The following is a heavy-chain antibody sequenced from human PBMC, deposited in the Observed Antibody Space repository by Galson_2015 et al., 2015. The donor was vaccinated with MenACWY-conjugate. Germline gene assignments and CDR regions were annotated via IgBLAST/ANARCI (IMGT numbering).Heavy chain of an antibody. J-gene: IGHJ4*02. V-gene: IGHV3-23*01. CDR3: AKGVWGSFDF. CDR1: GFTFSSYA. Sequence: SLRLSCEASGFTFSSYAMNWVRQAPGKGLEWVSGIGNSGGSTSYADSVKGRFTISRDNSKITLYLQMNSLRAEYTAVYYCAKGVWGSFDFWGQGTLVTVSS. CDR2: IGNSGGST. D-gene: IGHD3-16*01.